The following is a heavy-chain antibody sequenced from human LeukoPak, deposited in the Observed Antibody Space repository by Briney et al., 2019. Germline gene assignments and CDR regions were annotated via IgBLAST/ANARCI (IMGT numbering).Heavy chain of an antibody. J-gene: IGHJ4*02. D-gene: IGHD5-24*01. V-gene: IGHV4-39*01. CDR1: GGSINSRTYY. CDR2: IYYSGTT. CDR3: ASSARWLPNDY. Sequence: SETLSLTCTVSGGSINSRTYYWGWIRQPPGKGLEWIGSIYYSGTTYYNPSLKSRVSISVDTSKNQFSLKLSSVTAADTAVYYCASSARWLPNDYWGQGTLVTVSS.